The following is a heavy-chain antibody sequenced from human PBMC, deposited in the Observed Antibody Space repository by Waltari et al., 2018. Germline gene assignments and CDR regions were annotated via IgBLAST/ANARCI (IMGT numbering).Heavy chain of an antibody. V-gene: IGHV3-23*03. Sequence: EVQLLESGGGLVQPGGSLRLSCAASGFTFSSYAMSWVRQAPGKGLEWVSVIYSGGSTYYADSVKGRFTISRDNSKNTLYLQMNSLRAEDTAVYYCAKDHYSSGWYYYYYMDVRGKGTTVTVSS. D-gene: IGHD6-19*01. CDR1: GFTFSSYA. CDR2: IYSGGST. J-gene: IGHJ6*03. CDR3: AKDHYSSGWYYYYYMDV.